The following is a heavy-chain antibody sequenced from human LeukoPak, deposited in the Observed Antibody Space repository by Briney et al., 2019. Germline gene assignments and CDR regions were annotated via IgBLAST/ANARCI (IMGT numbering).Heavy chain of an antibody. V-gene: IGHV4-34*01. D-gene: IGHD6-13*01. CDR1: GGSFSGYY. CDR2: INHSGST. CDR3: ARGSSSWAY. J-gene: IGHJ4*02. Sequence: SETLSLTCAVYGGSFSGYYWSWIRQPPGKGLEWIGEINHSGSTNYNPSLKSRVTISVDTSKNQFSLKLSSVTAADTAVYYCARGSSSWAYWGQGTLVTVSS.